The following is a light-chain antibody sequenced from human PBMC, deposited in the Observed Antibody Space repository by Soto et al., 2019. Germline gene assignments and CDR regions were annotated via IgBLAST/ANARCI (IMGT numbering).Light chain of an antibody. V-gene: IGKV3-11*01. CDR2: DAS. CDR1: QSVSSY. J-gene: IGKJ4*01. CDR3: QQRRNWPPVT. Sequence: EIVLTQSPATLSLSPGERATLSCRASQSVSSYLAWYQQKPGQAPRLLIYDASNRAPGIPARFSGSGSGTDFTLTISSLEPEDFAIYYCQQRRNWPPVTFGGGTKVEIK.